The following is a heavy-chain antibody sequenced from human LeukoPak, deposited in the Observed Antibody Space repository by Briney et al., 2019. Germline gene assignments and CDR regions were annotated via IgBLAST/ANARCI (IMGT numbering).Heavy chain of an antibody. J-gene: IGHJ4*02. Sequence: PGGSLRLSCAASGFTFSSSVMNWVRQAPGKGLEWVSGISAGGGGTYYAGSVKGRFTISRDNSKTTLFLQMNSLRAEDTAVYSCATLFGADYWGQGTLVTVSS. CDR1: GFTFSSSV. CDR2: ISAGGGGT. V-gene: IGHV3-23*01. D-gene: IGHD3-3*01. CDR3: ATLFGADY.